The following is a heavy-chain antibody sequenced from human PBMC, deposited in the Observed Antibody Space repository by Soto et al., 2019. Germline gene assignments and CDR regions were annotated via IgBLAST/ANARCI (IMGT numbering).Heavy chain of an antibody. J-gene: IGHJ4*02. V-gene: IGHV4-59*01. Sequence: WGTLSLTCTVSGCSISSYDWSWFRQPPSKGLEWIGHTHYSGSTNYNPALKTRVTISLDMSKNQFSLNLSTVATADTAVYYCARVHPPYREGYSYFDSWGQGTLVTVSS. CDR3: ARVHPPYREGYSYFDS. D-gene: IGHD4-4*01. CDR2: THYSGST. CDR1: GCSISSYD.